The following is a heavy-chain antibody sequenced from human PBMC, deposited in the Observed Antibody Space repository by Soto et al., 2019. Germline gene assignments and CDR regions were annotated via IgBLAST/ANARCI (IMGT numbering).Heavy chain of an antibody. CDR3: ARTGGGMAARPLEY. CDR1: GYMFTTYG. D-gene: IGHD6-6*01. Sequence: QVQLMQSGGEVKKPGASVEVSCKASGYMFTTYGISWVRQAPGQGLAWMAWISAYNGNKKYAQKFQDRVTMTTHTSSTTVSMELRNLTSAATAIYYCARTGGGMAARPLEYWGQGTLVTVSP. V-gene: IGHV1-18*04. CDR2: ISAYNGNK. J-gene: IGHJ4*02.